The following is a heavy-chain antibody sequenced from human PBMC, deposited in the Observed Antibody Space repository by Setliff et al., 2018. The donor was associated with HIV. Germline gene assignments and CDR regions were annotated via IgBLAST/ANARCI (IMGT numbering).Heavy chain of an antibody. J-gene: IGHJ4*02. CDR1: GFTFSSYA. CDR3: ARNRERSSSSGRFDY. Sequence: PGGSLRLSCVASGFTFSSYAMDWVRQAPGQGLEWVANIKGDGSAEYYADSVRGRFTISRDNAKNSLYLQMNSLRAEDTAVYFCARNRERSSSSGRFDYWGQGTLVTVSS. V-gene: IGHV3-7*01. CDR2: IKGDGSAE. D-gene: IGHD6-6*01.